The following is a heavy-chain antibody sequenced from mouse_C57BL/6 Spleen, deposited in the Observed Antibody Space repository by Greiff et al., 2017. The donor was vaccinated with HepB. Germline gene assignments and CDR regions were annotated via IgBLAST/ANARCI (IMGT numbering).Heavy chain of an antibody. V-gene: IGHV1-4*01. D-gene: IGHD1-1*01. Sequence: VQLQQSGAELARPGASVKMSCKASGYTFTSYTMHWVKQRPGQGLEWIGYINPSSGYTKYNQKFKDKATLTADKSSSTAYMQLGSLTSEDSAVYYCARPYSGSNYFDYWGQGTTLTVSS. J-gene: IGHJ2*01. CDR2: INPSSGYT. CDR3: ARPYSGSNYFDY. CDR1: GYTFTSYT.